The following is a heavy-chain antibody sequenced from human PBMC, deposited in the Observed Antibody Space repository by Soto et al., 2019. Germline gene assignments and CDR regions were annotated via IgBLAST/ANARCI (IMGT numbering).Heavy chain of an antibody. CDR1: GYTFTSYY. V-gene: IGHV1-46*01. Sequence: GASVKVSCKPSGYTFTSYYMHWVRQAPGQGLEWMGIINPSGGSASYPQKFQGRFTISRDNAKNSLYLQMNSLRAEDTAVYYCARLPYYDFWSGYPGPFDYWGQGTLVTVSS. J-gene: IGHJ4*02. CDR2: INPSGGSA. D-gene: IGHD3-3*01. CDR3: ARLPYYDFWSGYPGPFDY.